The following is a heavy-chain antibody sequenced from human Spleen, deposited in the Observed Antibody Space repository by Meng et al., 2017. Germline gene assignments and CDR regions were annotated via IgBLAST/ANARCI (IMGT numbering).Heavy chain of an antibody. CDR3: ARGLSAGYYPGAFDI. J-gene: IGHJ3*02. V-gene: IGHV4-31*01. Sequence: SETLSLTCTVSGGSIRSGVYYWTWIRQHPGKGLEWIGYIDYGGSTNYNPSLKNLLSISADTSKNQFSLRLGSVTAADTAVYYCARGLSAGYYPGAFDIWGQGKKV. D-gene: IGHD3-22*01. CDR1: GGSIRSGVYY. CDR2: IDYGGST.